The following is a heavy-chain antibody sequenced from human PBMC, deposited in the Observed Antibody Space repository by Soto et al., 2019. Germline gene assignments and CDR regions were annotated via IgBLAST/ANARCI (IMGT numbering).Heavy chain of an antibody. D-gene: IGHD2-8*02. CDR3: AKGVPGAFCAGGRCYFDS. CDR2: ITWNGNVI. J-gene: IGHJ4*03. Sequence: EVQMVESGGGFIQPGRSLGLSCAASGFTFDDYAMHWVRRVPGRGLEWVSSITWNGNVIGYADSVKGRFTVSRDNARNSLYLQMSDLGPEETALYYCAKGVPGAFCAGGRCYFDSWGQGIQVTVTS. V-gene: IGHV3-9*01. CDR1: GFTFDDYA.